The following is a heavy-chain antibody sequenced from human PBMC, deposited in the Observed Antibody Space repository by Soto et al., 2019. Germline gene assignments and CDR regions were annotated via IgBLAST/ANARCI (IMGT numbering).Heavy chain of an antibody. D-gene: IGHD6-19*01. CDR3: GASLISSADAFDI. CDR2: ISSSSSYI. CDR1: GFTFSSYS. V-gene: IGHV3-21*01. J-gene: IGHJ3*02. Sequence: EVQLVESGGGLVKPGGSLRLSCAASGFTFSSYSMNWVRQAPGKGLEWVSSISSSSSYIYYADSVKGRFTISRDNAKNSLYLQMNSLRAEDTAVYYCGASLISSADAFDIWGQGTMGTVSS.